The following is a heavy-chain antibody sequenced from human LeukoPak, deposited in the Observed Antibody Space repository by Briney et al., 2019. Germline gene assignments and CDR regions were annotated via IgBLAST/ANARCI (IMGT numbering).Heavy chain of an antibody. CDR1: GFTFNNHW. J-gene: IGHJ4*02. Sequence: GGSLRLSCAASGFTFNNHWMNWVRQAPGKGLQWLAKIDPDGRDTQHVDSIKGRFTISRDNAKNSLCMHMNSLRAEDTAVYYCAKDADWASDYWGQGTLVTVSS. V-gene: IGHV3-7*01. CDR3: AKDADWASDY. D-gene: IGHD3-9*01. CDR2: IDPDGRDT.